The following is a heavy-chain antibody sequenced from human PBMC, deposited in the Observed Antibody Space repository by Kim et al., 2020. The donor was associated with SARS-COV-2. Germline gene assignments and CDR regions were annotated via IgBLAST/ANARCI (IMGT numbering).Heavy chain of an antibody. CDR1: GYSFTSYW. D-gene: IGHD2-15*01. Sequence: GESLKISCKGSGYSFTSYWIGWVRQMPGKGLEWMGIIYPGDSDTRYSPSFQGQVTISADKSISTAYLQWSSLKASDTAMYYCARHLAYCSGGSCYSGLSWFDPWGQGTLVTVSS. CDR3: ARHLAYCSGGSCYSGLSWFDP. J-gene: IGHJ5*02. CDR2: IYPGDSDT. V-gene: IGHV5-51*01.